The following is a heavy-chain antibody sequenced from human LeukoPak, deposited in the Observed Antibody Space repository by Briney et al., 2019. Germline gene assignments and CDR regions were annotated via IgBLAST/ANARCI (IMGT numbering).Heavy chain of an antibody. CDR1: GFTFSSYA. CDR2: ISYDGSNK. V-gene: IGHV3-30-3*01. J-gene: IGHJ4*02. D-gene: IGHD6-19*01. CDR3: AKAPSAPSEWLARTYYFDY. Sequence: GGSLRLSCTVSGFTFSSYAMSWVRQAPGKGLEWVAVISYDGSNKYYADSVKGRFTISRDNSKNTLYLQMNSLRAEDTAVYYCAKAPSAPSEWLARTYYFDYWGQGTLVTVSS.